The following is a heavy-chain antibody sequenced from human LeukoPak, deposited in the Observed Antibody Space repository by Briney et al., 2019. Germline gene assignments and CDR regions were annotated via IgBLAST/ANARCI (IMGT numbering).Heavy chain of an antibody. CDR3: ARRYSGSHQPYDAFDI. J-gene: IGHJ3*02. CDR2: IYPGDSDT. Sequence: GESLKISGKGSGYSFTSYWIGWVRQMPGKGLEWMGIIYPGDSDTRYSPSFQGQVTISADKSISTAYLQWSGLKASDTAMYYCARRYSGSHQPYDAFDIWGQGTMVTVSS. V-gene: IGHV5-51*01. D-gene: IGHD1-26*01. CDR1: GYSFTSYW.